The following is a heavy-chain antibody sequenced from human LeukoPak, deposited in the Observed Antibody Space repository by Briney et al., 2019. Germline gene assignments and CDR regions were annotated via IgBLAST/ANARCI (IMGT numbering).Heavy chain of an antibody. CDR1: GFTFSNYD. J-gene: IGHJ4*02. CDR3: ARGDYYYDSSGYTHYFDY. Sequence: GGSLRLSCAASGFTFSNYDMSWVRQAPGKGLEWVSVISSSGGSTYYADSVKGRFTISRDNSKDTLYLQMNSLRAEDTAVYYCARGDYYYDSSGYTHYFDYWGQGTLVTVSS. CDR2: ISSSGGST. D-gene: IGHD3-22*01. V-gene: IGHV3-23*01.